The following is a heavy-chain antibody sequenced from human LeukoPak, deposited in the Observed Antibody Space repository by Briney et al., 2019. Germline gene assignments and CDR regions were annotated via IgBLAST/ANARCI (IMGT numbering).Heavy chain of an antibody. CDR2: MNPHSGNT. Sequence: ASVKVSCKASGYTFTTYDINWVRQATGQGLEWMGWMNPHSGNTGYAQKFQGRVTMTRDTSINTAYMELSSLTSGDTGVYYCTRAPVPGNYWGQGTLVTVSS. J-gene: IGHJ4*02. D-gene: IGHD3-10*01. CDR3: TRAPVPGNY. CDR1: GYTFTTYD. V-gene: IGHV1-8*01.